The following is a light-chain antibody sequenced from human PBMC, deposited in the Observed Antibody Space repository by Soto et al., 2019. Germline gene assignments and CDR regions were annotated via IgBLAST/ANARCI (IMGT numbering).Light chain of an antibody. CDR2: NAS. Sequence: DIQMTQSPSSLSASVGDRVTITCQASQDISNYLNWYQQKPGKAPNLLMYNASNLETGVPSRFSGSGSGTDFTLTISSLQPADIATYYCQHYDKLPISFGQGTRLEI. CDR3: QHYDKLPIS. V-gene: IGKV1-33*01. J-gene: IGKJ5*01. CDR1: QDISNY.